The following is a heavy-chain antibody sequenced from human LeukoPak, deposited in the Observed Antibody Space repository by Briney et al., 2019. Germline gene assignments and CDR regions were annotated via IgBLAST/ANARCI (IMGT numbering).Heavy chain of an antibody. CDR2: IDPSDSYT. CDR1: GYSFTSYW. Sequence: GESLKISCKGSGYSFTSYWISWVRQLPGKGLEWMGRIDPSDSYTNYSPSFQGHVTISADKSISTAYLQWSSLKASDTAMYYCARRAYSSSWYYGMDVWGQGTTVTVSS. J-gene: IGHJ6*02. V-gene: IGHV5-10-1*01. D-gene: IGHD6-13*01. CDR3: ARRAYSSSWYYGMDV.